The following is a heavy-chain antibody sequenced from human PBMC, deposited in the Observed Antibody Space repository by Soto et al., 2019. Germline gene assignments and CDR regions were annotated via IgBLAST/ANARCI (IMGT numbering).Heavy chain of an antibody. CDR2: ISYDRSNK. V-gene: IGHV3-30-3*01. Sequence: VGSLRLSCAASGFTFSSYAMHWVRQAPGKGLEWVAVISYDRSNKYYADSVKGRFTISRDNSKNTLYLQMNSLRAEDTAVYYCARDTFYSFGVVIYYYYYGMDVWGQGTTVTVSS. CDR1: GFTFSSYA. D-gene: IGHD3-3*01. CDR3: ARDTFYSFGVVIYYYYYGMDV. J-gene: IGHJ6*02.